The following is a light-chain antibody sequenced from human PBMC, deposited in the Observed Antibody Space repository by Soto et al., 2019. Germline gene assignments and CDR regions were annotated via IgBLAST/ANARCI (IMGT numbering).Light chain of an antibody. CDR3: QSYDDNSSCV. CDR1: GGTVASNY. J-gene: IGLJ3*02. CDR2: EDN. Sequence: NFMLTQPHSVSESQGRTVIISCTGSGGTVASNYVQWYQHRPGSAPTAVMYEDNRRPSGVPDRFSGSIDSSSNSASLTISDLKTEDEADYYCQSYDDNSSCVFGGGTQVTVL. V-gene: IGLV6-57*02.